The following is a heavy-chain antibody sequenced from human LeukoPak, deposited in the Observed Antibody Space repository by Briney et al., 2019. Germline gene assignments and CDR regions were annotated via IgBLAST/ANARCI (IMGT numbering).Heavy chain of an antibody. D-gene: IGHD1-1*01. Sequence: SETLSLTCAVYGGSFSAYYWSWIRQPPGKGLERIGEINHSGSTNYNPSLKSRVTISVDTSKNQFSLKLSSVAAADTAVYYCARKHRWNGLYFDYWGQGTLVTVSS. J-gene: IGHJ4*02. V-gene: IGHV4-34*01. CDR2: INHSGST. CDR3: ARKHRWNGLYFDY. CDR1: GGSFSAYY.